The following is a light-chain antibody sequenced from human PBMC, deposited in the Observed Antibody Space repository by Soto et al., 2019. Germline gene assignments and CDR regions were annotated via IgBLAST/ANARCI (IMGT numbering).Light chain of an antibody. CDR2: DAS. V-gene: IGKV1-39*01. CDR3: QQSYSWPYT. Sequence: DIQMTQSPSSLSASVGDRVTITCRASQTISSFLNWYQQKPGKAPKLLIYDASSLQNGVASRFSGSGSGTDFTLTITSLKPEDFASYYCQQSYSWPYTFGQGTKVDTK. CDR1: QTISSF. J-gene: IGKJ2*01.